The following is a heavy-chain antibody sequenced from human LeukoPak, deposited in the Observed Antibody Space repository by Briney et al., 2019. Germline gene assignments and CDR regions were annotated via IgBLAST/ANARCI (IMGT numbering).Heavy chain of an antibody. CDR3: AKERVVVPAAIHFDY. D-gene: IGHD2-2*01. J-gene: IGHJ4*02. CDR2: IRYDGSNK. CDR1: GFTFSSYG. Sequence: GGSLRLSCAASGFTFSSYGMHWVRQAPGKGLEWVAFIRYDGSNKYYADSVKGRFTISRDNSKNTLYLQMNSLRAEDTAVYYCAKERVVVPAAIHFDYWGQGTLVTVSS. V-gene: IGHV3-30*02.